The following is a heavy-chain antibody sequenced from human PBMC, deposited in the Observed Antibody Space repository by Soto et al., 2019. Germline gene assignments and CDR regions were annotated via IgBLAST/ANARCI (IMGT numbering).Heavy chain of an antibody. CDR2: ISGSGGST. Sequence: PGGSLRLSCAASGFTFSSYAMSWVRQAPGKGLEWVSAISGSGGSTYYADSVKGRFTISRDNSKNTLYLQMNSLRAEDTAVYYCAKDVIVVVPAAMYNWFDPWGQGTLVTVSS. V-gene: IGHV3-23*01. D-gene: IGHD2-2*01. J-gene: IGHJ5*02. CDR3: AKDVIVVVPAAMYNWFDP. CDR1: GFTFSSYA.